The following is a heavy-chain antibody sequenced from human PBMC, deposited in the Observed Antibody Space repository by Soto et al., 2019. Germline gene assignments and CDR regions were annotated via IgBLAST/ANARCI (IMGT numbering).Heavy chain of an antibody. D-gene: IGHD3-10*01. CDR2: INPNSGGT. J-gene: IGHJ5*02. V-gene: IGHV1-2*04. CDR1: GYTFTGYY. CDR3: ARDHLDYGSGSYFSWFAP. Sequence: ASVKVSCKASGYTFTGYYMHWVRQAPGQGLEWMGWINPNSGGTNYAQKFQGWVTMTRDTSISTAYMELSRLRSDDTAVYYCARDHLDYGSGSYFSWFAPWGQGTLVTGSS.